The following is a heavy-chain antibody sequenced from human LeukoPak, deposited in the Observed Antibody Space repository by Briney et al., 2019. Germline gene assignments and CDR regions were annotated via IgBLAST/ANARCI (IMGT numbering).Heavy chain of an antibody. CDR1: GFTFSSYA. V-gene: IGHV3-23*01. J-gene: IGHJ4*02. CDR3: AKDYYDSGGYYNGNY. Sequence: GGSLRLSCAASGFTFSSYAMSWVRQAPGKELEWVSAISGSGGSTYYADSVKGRFTISRDNSKNTLYLQMNSLRAEDTAVYYCAKDYYDSGGYYNGNYWGQGTLVTVSS. D-gene: IGHD3-22*01. CDR2: ISGSGGST.